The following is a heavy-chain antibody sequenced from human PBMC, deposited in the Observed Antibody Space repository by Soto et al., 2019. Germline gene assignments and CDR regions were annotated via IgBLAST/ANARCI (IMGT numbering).Heavy chain of an antibody. D-gene: IGHD3-22*01. CDR3: ARVKGSGYHNWFDS. Sequence: GASVKVSCKASGYTFTSYAMHWVRQAPGQRLEWMGWINAGNGNTKYAQKLQGRVTMTTDTSTSTAYMELRSLRSDDTAVYYCARVKGSGYHNWFDSWGQGTLVTVSS. V-gene: IGHV1-3*01. CDR1: GYTFTSYA. CDR2: INAGNGNT. J-gene: IGHJ5*01.